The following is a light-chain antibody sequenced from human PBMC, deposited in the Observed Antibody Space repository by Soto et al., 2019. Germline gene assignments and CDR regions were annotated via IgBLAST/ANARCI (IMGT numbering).Light chain of an antibody. CDR3: SSYTSSSTGVV. CDR2: EVS. CDR1: SSDVGGYNY. Sequence: QSALTQPASVSGSPGQSITISCTGTSSDVGGYNYVSWYQQHPGKAPKLMIYEVSNRPSGVSNRFSGSKSGNTASLTISGLQAEDEADYYCSSYTSSSTGVVFGGRTQLTVL. V-gene: IGLV2-14*01. J-gene: IGLJ2*01.